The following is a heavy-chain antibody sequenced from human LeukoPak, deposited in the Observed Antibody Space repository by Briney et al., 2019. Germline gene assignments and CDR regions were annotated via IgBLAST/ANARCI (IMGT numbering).Heavy chain of an antibody. CDR2: IYYSGST. V-gene: IGHV4-59*01. CDR3: ARGGGYYYDSSTYQNWFDP. J-gene: IGHJ5*02. Sequence: PSETLSLTCTVSGGSMSSYYWSWIRQPPGKGLEWIGYIYYSGSTNYKSSLKSRVTISVDTSKNQFPLKLSSVSAADTAVYFCARGGGYYYDSSTYQNWFDPWGQGTVVIVSS. CDR1: GGSMSSYY. D-gene: IGHD3-22*01.